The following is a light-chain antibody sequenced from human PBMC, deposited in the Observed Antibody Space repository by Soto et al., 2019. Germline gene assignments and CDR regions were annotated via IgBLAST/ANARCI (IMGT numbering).Light chain of an antibody. CDR3: QSYDSSLSGYVI. CDR1: SSNIGAGFE. Sequence: QSVLTQPPSVSAAPGQRVTISCTGSSSNIGAGFEVHWYQQLPGTAPKLLIYTNINRPSGVPDRFSGSRSGTSASLAITGLQAEDEADYYCQSYDSSLSGYVIFGGGTQLTVL. CDR2: TNI. V-gene: IGLV1-40*01. J-gene: IGLJ2*01.